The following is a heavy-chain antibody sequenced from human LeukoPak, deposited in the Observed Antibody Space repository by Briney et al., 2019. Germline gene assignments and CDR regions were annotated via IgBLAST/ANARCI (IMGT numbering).Heavy chain of an antibody. CDR1: GFTLSSYW. D-gene: IGHD5/OR15-5a*01. CDR2: MKQDGIEK. CDR3: ARSSTTYYLYYMDV. Sequence: GGSLRLSCAASGFTLSSYWMYWVRQAPGKGLEWVANMKQDGIEKYYVDSVKGRFTISRDNARNSLYLQMNGLRAEDTAVYYCARSSTTYYLYYMDVWGKGTSVTVSS. J-gene: IGHJ6*03. V-gene: IGHV3-7*01.